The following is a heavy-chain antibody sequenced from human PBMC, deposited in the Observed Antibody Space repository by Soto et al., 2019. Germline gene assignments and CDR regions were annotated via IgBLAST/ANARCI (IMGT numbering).Heavy chain of an antibody. J-gene: IGHJ4*02. CDR1: GFTFGDYW. Sequence: PGGSLRLSCAASGFTFGDYWMHWVRQPPGKGPEWVSRMTGDGRTTQYADSVKGRFTASRDNAESTLYLQMNSLRAEDTAVYYCATAEVDYWGPGTLVTVSS. V-gene: IGHV3-74*03. CDR2: MTGDGRTT. CDR3: ATAEVDY.